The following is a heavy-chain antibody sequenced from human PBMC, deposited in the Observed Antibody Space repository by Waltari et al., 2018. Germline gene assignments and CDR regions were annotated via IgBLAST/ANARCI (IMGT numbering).Heavy chain of an antibody. CDR2: MSYSGAT. CDR1: GVSITSNRHY. V-gene: IGHV4-39*01. D-gene: IGHD5-12*01. Sequence: QLQLQESGPGLVKPSETLSLTCSVSGVSITSNRHYWGWIRQPPGQGLAWIGTMSYSGATYSSPSLESLVTVSRDTSKNQLSLKLVSVTAADTAVYYCATYIGASVGTAAFDVWGQGTMVTVSS. J-gene: IGHJ3*01. CDR3: ATYIGASVGTAAFDV.